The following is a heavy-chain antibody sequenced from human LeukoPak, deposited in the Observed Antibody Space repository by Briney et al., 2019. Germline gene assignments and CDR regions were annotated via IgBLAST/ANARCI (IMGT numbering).Heavy chain of an antibody. V-gene: IGHV3-7*01. Sequence: GGSLRLSCAASGFTFSSYWMSWVRQAPGKGLEWVANIKQDGSEKYYVDSVKGRFTISRDNAKNSLYLQMNSLRAEDTAVYYCAREGPTTVVTDWFDPWGQGTLVTVSS. J-gene: IGHJ5*02. CDR1: GFTFSSYW. CDR2: IKQDGSEK. CDR3: AREGPTTVVTDWFDP. D-gene: IGHD4-23*01.